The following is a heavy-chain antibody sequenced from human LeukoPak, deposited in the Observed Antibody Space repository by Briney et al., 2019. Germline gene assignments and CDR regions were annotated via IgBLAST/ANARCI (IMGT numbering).Heavy chain of an antibody. Sequence: PSETLSLTCTVSGGSISSGGYYWSWIRQHPGKGLEWIGYIYSSGSTYYNPSLESRLTISVDRSKNQFSLKLYSVTAADTAVYYCARGTWSSSIDYWGQGTLVTVSS. D-gene: IGHD6-6*01. CDR1: GGSISSGGYY. V-gene: IGHV4-31*03. CDR2: IYSSGST. CDR3: ARGTWSSSIDY. J-gene: IGHJ4*02.